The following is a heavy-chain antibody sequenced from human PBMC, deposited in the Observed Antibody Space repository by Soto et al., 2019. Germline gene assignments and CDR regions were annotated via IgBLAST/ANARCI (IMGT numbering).Heavy chain of an antibody. D-gene: IGHD1-26*01. V-gene: IGHV3-74*03. CDR1: GLTFRSYW. J-gene: IGHJ5*02. Sequence: EVQLVESGGGLVQPGESLRLSCAASGLTFRSYWMHWVRQAPAKGLVWVSRINTDGSVAMYVDSVKGRFTISRDNAKNTLYLHMNSLRAEDTAVYYCVRDMQVWSLYAWGQGNLVTVSS. CDR2: INTDGSVA. CDR3: VRDMQVWSLYA.